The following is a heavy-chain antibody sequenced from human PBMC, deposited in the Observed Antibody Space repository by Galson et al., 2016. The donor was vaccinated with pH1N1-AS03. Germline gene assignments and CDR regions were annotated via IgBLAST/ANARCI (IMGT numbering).Heavy chain of an antibody. Sequence: VKVSCKVSGYTFTDYNMHWVQQAPGKGLEWMGLVDPDTSKTKYAEKFQGRVTITADTSRDTAYMDLSGLRSADTAIYYCATDGPRGSLSSWGQGTLVTGSS. CDR2: VDPDTSKT. CDR1: GYTFTDYN. D-gene: IGHD6-6*01. J-gene: IGHJ4*02. CDR3: ATDGPRGSLSS. V-gene: IGHV1-69-2*01.